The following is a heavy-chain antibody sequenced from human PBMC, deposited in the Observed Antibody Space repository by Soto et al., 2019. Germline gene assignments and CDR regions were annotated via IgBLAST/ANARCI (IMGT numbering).Heavy chain of an antibody. Sequence: VGSLRLSCAASGVTFSSGWMNWVRQAPGKGLEWVGRIKSKTDGETTDYAAPVKGRFTISRDDSKYTMYLQMDSLKTEYTAVYYCTTLFTWFGEPGYWGQGTLVTVSS. J-gene: IGHJ4*02. D-gene: IGHD3-10*01. V-gene: IGHV3-15*07. CDR2: IKSKTDGETT. CDR3: TTLFTWFGEPGY. CDR1: GVTFSSGW.